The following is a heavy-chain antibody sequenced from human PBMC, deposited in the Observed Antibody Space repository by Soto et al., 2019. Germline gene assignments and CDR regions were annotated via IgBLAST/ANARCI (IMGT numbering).Heavy chain of an antibody. J-gene: IGHJ3*02. Sequence: GASVKVSFKASGYTFTSYGISWVRQAPGQGLEWMGWISAYNGNTNYAQKLQGRVTMTTDTSTSTAYMELRSLRSDDTAVYYCARFPARSYLGAFDIWGQGTMVTVSS. CDR2: ISAYNGNT. V-gene: IGHV1-18*01. CDR1: GYTFTSYG. D-gene: IGHD1-26*01. CDR3: ARFPARSYLGAFDI.